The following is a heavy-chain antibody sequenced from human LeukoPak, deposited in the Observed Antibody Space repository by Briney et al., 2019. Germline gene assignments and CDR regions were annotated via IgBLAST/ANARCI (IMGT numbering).Heavy chain of an antibody. D-gene: IGHD3-3*01. Sequence: GGSLRLSCAASGFTFTDYYMSWIRQAPGKGLEWLSYISSSGSTIYYADSVKGRFTISRDNAKNSLYLQMNSLRAEDTAVYYCARGEGRITIFGVVIMDVWGKGTTVTVSS. J-gene: IGHJ6*04. CDR1: GFTFTDYY. CDR3: ARGEGRITIFGVVIMDV. V-gene: IGHV3-11*04. CDR2: ISSSGSTI.